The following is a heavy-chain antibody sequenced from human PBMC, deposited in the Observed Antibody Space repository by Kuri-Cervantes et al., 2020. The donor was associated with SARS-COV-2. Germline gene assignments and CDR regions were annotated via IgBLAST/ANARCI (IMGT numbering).Heavy chain of an antibody. CDR2: LSPVLRTT. Sequence: SVKVSCKASGGTFSSYAISWVRQAPGQGLEWMGRLSPVLRTTHYAQKFQGRLTITADNSTTTAYMDLGSLKSDDPAVYYCAVGGEYQMLGPYLNYWGQGTLVTVSS. CDR3: AVGGEYQMLGPYLNY. J-gene: IGHJ4*02. CDR1: GGTFSSYA. D-gene: IGHD3-16*01. V-gene: IGHV1-69*04.